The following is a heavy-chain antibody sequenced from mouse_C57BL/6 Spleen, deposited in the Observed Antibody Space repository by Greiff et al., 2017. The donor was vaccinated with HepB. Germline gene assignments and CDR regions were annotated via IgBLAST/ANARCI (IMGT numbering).Heavy chain of an antibody. CDR1: GFTFSSYA. Sequence: EVQRVESGEGLVKPGGSLKLSCAASGFTFSSYAMSWVRQTPEKRLEWVAYISSGGDYIYYADTVKGRFTISRDNARNTLYLQMSSLKSEDTAMYYCTREGYYYGSSGYFDVWGTGTTVTVSS. J-gene: IGHJ1*03. CDR3: TREGYYYGSSGYFDV. CDR2: ISSGGDYI. V-gene: IGHV5-9-1*02. D-gene: IGHD1-1*01.